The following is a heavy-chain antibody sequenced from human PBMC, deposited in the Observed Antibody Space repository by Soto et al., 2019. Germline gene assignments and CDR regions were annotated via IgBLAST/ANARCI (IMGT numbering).Heavy chain of an antibody. J-gene: IGHJ5*02. Sequence: SGTVSLTCTVSRGSISRGGYYWSWIRQHPGKGLEWIGYIYYSGSTYYNSSLKSRVTISVDTSKNQFSLKLSSVTAADTAVYYCARERVGSTGYSSGWYRRSIDPSGPRTL. CDR3: ARERVGSTGYSSGWYRRSIDP. D-gene: IGHD6-19*01. CDR2: IYYSGST. CDR1: RGSISRGGYY. V-gene: IGHV4-31*03.